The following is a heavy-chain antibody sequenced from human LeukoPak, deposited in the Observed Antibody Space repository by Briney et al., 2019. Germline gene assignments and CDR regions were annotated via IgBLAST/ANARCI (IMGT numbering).Heavy chain of an antibody. Sequence: PWGSLRPSCAASGFTFDDYGMSWVRQAPGKGLEWVSGLNRNGDITGYADSVKGRFTISRDNAKNSLYLQMNSLRAEDTAVYYCAKFMTNYDILTGYYGGAFDIWGQGTMVTVSS. CDR3: AKFMTNYDILTGYYGGAFDI. V-gene: IGHV3-20*04. J-gene: IGHJ3*02. CDR1: GFTFDDYG. CDR2: LNRNGDIT. D-gene: IGHD3-9*01.